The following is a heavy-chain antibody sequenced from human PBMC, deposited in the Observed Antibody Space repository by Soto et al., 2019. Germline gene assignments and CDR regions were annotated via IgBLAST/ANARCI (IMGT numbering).Heavy chain of an antibody. D-gene: IGHD6-13*01. CDR3: ARRAYSSSWNYFDY. V-gene: IGHV5-51*01. CDR1: GYSFTTYW. J-gene: IGHJ4*02. Sequence: PGESLKISCKGSGYSFTTYWIGWVRQMPGKGLEWMGIIYPGNSDTRYSPSFQGQVTISADKSISTAYLQWSSLKASDTAMYYCARRAYSSSWNYFDYWGQGTLVTVSS. CDR2: IYPGNSDT.